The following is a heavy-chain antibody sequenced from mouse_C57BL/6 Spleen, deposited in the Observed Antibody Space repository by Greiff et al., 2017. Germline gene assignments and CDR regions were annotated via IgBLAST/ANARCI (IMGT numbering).Heavy chain of an antibody. CDR2: IDPETGGT. J-gene: IGHJ3*01. CDR3: SRSGSFAY. CDR1: GYTFTDYE. Sequence: QVQLQQSGAELVRPGASVTLSCKASGYTFTDYEMHWVKQRPVHGLEWIGAIDPETGGTAYNQKFKGKAILTADKSSSTAYMELRSLTSEDSAVYYCSRSGSFAYWGQGTLVTVSA. V-gene: IGHV1-15*01.